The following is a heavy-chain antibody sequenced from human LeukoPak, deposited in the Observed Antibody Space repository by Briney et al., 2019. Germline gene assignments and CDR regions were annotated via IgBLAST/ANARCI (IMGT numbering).Heavy chain of an antibody. Sequence: PSETLSLTCTVSGGSITSGNNYWSWIRQHPGTGLEWIGYIYYSGSTYYNPSLKSRVTISVDTSKNQFSLKLSSVTAADTAVYYCAISERGRDGYKPGAFDIWGQGTMVTVSS. CDR3: AISERGRDGYKPGAFDI. D-gene: IGHD5-24*01. J-gene: IGHJ3*02. CDR1: GGSITSGNNY. CDR2: IYYSGST. V-gene: IGHV4-31*03.